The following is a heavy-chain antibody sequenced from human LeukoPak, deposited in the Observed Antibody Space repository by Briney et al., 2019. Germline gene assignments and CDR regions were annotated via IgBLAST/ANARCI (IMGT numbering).Heavy chain of an antibody. J-gene: IGHJ6*02. D-gene: IGHD1-14*01. CDR2: INHSGST. CDR1: GGSFSGYY. V-gene: IGHV4-34*01. CDR3: ASYRIYYYYGMDV. Sequence: SETLSLTCAVYGGSFSGYYWSWIRQPPGKGLEWIGGINHSGSTNYNPSLKSRVTISVDTSKNQFSLKLSSVTAADTAVYYCASYRIYYYYGMDVWGQGTTVTVSS.